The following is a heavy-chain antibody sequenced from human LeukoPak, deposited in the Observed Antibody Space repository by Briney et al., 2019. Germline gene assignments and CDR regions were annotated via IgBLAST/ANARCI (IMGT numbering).Heavy chain of an antibody. CDR1: GGSVTSGNYY. CDR3: ARASYYDSSGYYYAAAFDI. CDR2: IYTNGGA. Sequence: SQTLSLTCTVSGGSVTSGNYYWNWIRQPAGKGLEWIGRIYTNGGASYNPSLKSRVTISIDASKNQFSLKLSSVTAADTAVYYCARASYYDSSGYYYAAAFDIWGQGTMVTVSS. V-gene: IGHV4-61*02. J-gene: IGHJ3*02. D-gene: IGHD3-22*01.